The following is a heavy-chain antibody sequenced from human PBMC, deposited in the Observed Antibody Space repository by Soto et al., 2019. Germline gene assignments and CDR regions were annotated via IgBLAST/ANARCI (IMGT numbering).Heavy chain of an antibody. D-gene: IGHD6-13*01. J-gene: IGHJ4*02. CDR3: ARYIGRDSSSWYDY. CDR2: ISAYNGNT. V-gene: IGHV1-18*01. Sequence: ASVKVSCKASGYTFTSYGISWVRQAPGQGLEWMGWISAYNGNTNYAQKLQGRVTMTTDTSTSTAYMELRSLRSDDTAVYYCARYIGRDSSSWYDYWGQGTLVTVSS. CDR1: GYTFTSYG.